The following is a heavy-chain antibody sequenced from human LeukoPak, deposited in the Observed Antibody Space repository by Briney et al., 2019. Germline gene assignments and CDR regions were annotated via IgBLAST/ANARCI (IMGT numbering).Heavy chain of an antibody. Sequence: GGSLRLSCAASGFTFSSYGMSWVRQAPGKGLELVSAISGSGGSTYYADSVKGRFTISRDNSKNTLYLQMNSLRAEDTAVYYCAKGRGSYYYYYYMDVWGKGTTVTISS. V-gene: IGHV3-23*01. D-gene: IGHD1-26*01. J-gene: IGHJ6*03. CDR1: GFTFSSYG. CDR2: ISGSGGST. CDR3: AKGRGSYYYYYYMDV.